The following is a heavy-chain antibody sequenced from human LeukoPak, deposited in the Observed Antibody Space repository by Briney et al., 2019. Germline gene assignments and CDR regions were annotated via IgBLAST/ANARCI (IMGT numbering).Heavy chain of an antibody. V-gene: IGHV4-59*01. CDR1: GDSIGSYY. CDR3: ARTPKYFFDDSDSFYFDY. D-gene: IGHD3-22*01. CDR2: VYYFGST. Sequence: PSETLSLTCTVSGDSIGSYYWNWIRQSPGEAMEWIGYVYYFGSTMYNPSLKSRVNISVNRSTNQFSLSVSSVTVADTAVCFCARTPKYFFDDSDSFYFDYWGQGALVTVSS. J-gene: IGHJ4*02.